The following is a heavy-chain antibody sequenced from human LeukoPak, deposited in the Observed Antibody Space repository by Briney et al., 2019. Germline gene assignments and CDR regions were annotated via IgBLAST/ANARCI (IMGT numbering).Heavy chain of an antibody. V-gene: IGHV4-34*12. CDR3: ASGAWATQLNS. J-gene: IGHJ1*01. D-gene: IGHD5-24*01. Sequence: SETLSLTCAVYGESLNYYYWSWIRQSPGKGLEWIGDIFDGTTINYNPSLKSRVTISAATSSQQFSLNLRSVTAADTAVYFCASGAWATQLNSGAQGPLILVTS. CDR2: IFDGTTI. CDR1: GESLNYYY.